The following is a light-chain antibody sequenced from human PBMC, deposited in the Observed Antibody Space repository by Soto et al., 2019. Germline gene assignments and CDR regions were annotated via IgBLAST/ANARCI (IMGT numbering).Light chain of an antibody. CDR2: AAS. CDR1: ETIARY. J-gene: IGKJ4*01. CDR3: QQANSFPLT. V-gene: IGKV1-39*01. Sequence: DIQLTQSPSSLSASVGDRVTITCRASETIARYLNWYQQKPGKAPNLLIYAASSLQSGVPSRFSGSGSGTDFTLTISSLQPEDFATYYCQQANSFPLTFGGGTKVDIK.